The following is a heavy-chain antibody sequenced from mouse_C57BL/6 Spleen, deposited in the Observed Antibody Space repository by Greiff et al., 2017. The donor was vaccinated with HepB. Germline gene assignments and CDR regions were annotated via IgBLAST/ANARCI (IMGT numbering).Heavy chain of an antibody. CDR3: ARSVVDGYYYFDY. Sequence: VQLQQSGPELVKPGASVKNSCKASGYAFSSSWMNWVTQRPGKGLEWIGRIYPGDGDTNYNGKFKGKATLTADKSSSTAYMQLSSRTSEDYSVYFCARSVVDGYYYFDYGGQGTTLTVSS. D-gene: IGHD2-3*01. CDR2: IYPGDGDT. J-gene: IGHJ2*01. V-gene: IGHV1-82*01. CDR1: GYAFSSSW.